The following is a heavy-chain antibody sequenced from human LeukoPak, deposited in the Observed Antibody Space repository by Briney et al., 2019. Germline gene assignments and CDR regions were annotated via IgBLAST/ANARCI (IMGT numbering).Heavy chain of an antibody. D-gene: IGHD6-13*01. CDR3: ARDIAAAGTVSDY. V-gene: IGHV3-53*01. Sequence: GGSLRLSCAASGFTVSSNYMSWVRQAPGKGLEWVSVIYSGGSTYYADSVKGRFTISGDNSKNTLYLQMNSLRAEDTAVYYCARDIAAAGTVSDYWGQGTLVTVSS. CDR1: GFTVSSNY. CDR2: IYSGGST. J-gene: IGHJ4*02.